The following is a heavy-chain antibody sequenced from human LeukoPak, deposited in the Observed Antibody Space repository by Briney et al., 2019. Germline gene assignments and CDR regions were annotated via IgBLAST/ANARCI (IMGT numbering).Heavy chain of an antibody. CDR3: ARTYYDILTGYYKFDY. J-gene: IGHJ4*02. V-gene: IGHV4-61*02. CDR1: GGSISSGSYY. CDR2: IYTSGST. Sequence: SETLSLTCTVSGGSISSGSYYWSWIRQPAGKGLEWIGRIYTSGSTNYNPSLKSRVTISVDTSKNQFSLKLSSVTAADTAVYYCARTYYDILTGYYKFDYWGQGTLVTVSS. D-gene: IGHD3-9*01.